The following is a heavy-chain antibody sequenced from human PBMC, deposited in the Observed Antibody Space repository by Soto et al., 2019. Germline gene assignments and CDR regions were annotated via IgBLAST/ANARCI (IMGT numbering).Heavy chain of an antibody. Sequence: GESLKISCKCSGYSFTNHWIAWVRQMPGKGLEWMGIVYPGDSDIRYSPSFQGQVTISADKSITTAYLQWSSLKASDTAMYYCARRTNEAAGADYYYGLDVWGQGTTVTVSS. CDR3: ARRTNEAAGADYYYGLDV. J-gene: IGHJ6*02. V-gene: IGHV5-51*01. CDR2: VYPGDSDI. CDR1: GYSFTNHW. D-gene: IGHD2-8*01.